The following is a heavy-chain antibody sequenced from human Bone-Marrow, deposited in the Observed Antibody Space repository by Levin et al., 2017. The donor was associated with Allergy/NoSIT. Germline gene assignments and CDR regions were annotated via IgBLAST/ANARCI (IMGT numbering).Heavy chain of an antibody. J-gene: IGHJ4*02. Sequence: PSETLSLTCTVSGGSISSSSYYWGWIRQPPGKGLEWIGSIYYSGSTYYNPSLKSRVTISVDTSKNQFSLKLSSVTAADTAVYYCARVDILTGYFDYWGQGTLVTVSS. CDR2: IYYSGST. D-gene: IGHD3-9*01. CDR3: ARVDILTGYFDY. V-gene: IGHV4-39*07. CDR1: GGSISSSSYY.